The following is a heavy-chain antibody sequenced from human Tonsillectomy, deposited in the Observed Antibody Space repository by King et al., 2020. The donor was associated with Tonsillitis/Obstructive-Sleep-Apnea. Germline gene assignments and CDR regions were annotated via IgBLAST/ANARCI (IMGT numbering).Heavy chain of an antibody. CDR3: ARAPGETTAGGYFDY. V-gene: IGHV3-33*01. CDR1: GFTFSSYG. Sequence: QLVQSGGGVVQPGRSLRLSCAASGFTFSSYGMHWVRQAPGKGLEWVVVIWYDGSNKYYADSVKGRFTISRDNSKNTLYLQMNSLRVEDTAVYYCARAPGETTAGGYFDYWGQGTLVTVSS. CDR2: IWYDGSNK. D-gene: IGHD4-17*01. J-gene: IGHJ4*02.